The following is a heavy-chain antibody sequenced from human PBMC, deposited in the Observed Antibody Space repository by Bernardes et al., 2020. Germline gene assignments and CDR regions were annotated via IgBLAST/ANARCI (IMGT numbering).Heavy chain of an antibody. CDR3: ARGMITFGGVIAIPGAFDI. J-gene: IGHJ3*02. Sequence: SETLSLTCAVSGGSISSGGYSWSWIRQPPGKGLEWIGYIYHSGSTYYNPSLKSRVTISVDRSKNQFSLKLSSVTAADTAVYYCARGMITFGGVIAIPGAFDIWGQGTMVTVSS. CDR1: GGSISSGGYS. D-gene: IGHD3-16*02. V-gene: IGHV4-30-2*01. CDR2: IYHSGST.